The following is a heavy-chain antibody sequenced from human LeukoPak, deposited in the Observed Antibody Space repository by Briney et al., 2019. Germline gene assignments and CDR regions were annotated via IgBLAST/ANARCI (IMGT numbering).Heavy chain of an antibody. CDR3: VRDLGVPGDC. CDR2: ITNNGGSI. CDR1: GFIFSDSS. V-gene: IGHV3-64*02. J-gene: IGHJ4*02. Sequence: GGSLRLSCAASGFIFSDSSMHWVRQAPGKGLEYLSAITNNGGSIYHADSVKGRFAISRDNSKNTLYLQMGSLRVEDMAVYYCVRDLGVPGDCWGQGTLVAVSS. D-gene: IGHD3-3*01.